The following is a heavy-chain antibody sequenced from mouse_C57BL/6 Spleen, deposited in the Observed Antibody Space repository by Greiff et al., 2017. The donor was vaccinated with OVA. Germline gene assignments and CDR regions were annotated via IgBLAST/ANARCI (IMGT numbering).Heavy chain of an antibody. J-gene: IGHJ4*01. V-gene: IGHV1-20*01. CDR3: AREGILYYAMDY. CDR1: GYSFTGYF. CDR2: INPYNGDT. Sequence: EVKVVESGPELVKPGDSVKISCKASGYSFTGYFMNWVMQSHGKSLEWIGRINPYNGDTFYNQKFKGKATLTVDKSSSTAHMELRSLTSEDSAVYYCAREGILYYAMDYWGQGTSVTVSS. D-gene: IGHD2-14*01.